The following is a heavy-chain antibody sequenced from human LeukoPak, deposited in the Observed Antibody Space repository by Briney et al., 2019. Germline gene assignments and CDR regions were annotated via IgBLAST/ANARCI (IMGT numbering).Heavy chain of an antibody. CDR3: ARRPPFDP. J-gene: IGHJ5*02. CDR1: GYTFTSSD. CDR2: MNPISANT. Sequence: GASVKVSCKASGYTFTSSDINWVRQATGQGLEWMGWMNPISANTGYAQKFQGRVTMTRNTSINTAYMELSGLRSEDTAVYYCARRPPFDPWGQGTLVTVSS. V-gene: IGHV1-8*01.